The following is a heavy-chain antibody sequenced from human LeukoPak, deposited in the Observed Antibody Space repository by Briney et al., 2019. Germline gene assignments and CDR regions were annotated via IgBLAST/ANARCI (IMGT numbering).Heavy chain of an antibody. Sequence: GGSLRLSCSASGFSFGDYDMNWVRQAPGKGLEWVSAISGRSNGESVKGRFTISRDNAKNSLYLQLDSLGVEDTAVYYCGRAFPPLRTSSAGDLWGQGTLVTVPS. CDR2: ISGRS. CDR1: GFSFGDYD. D-gene: IGHD3-16*01. J-gene: IGHJ1*01. V-gene: IGHV3-69-1*02. CDR3: GRAFPPLRTSSAGDL.